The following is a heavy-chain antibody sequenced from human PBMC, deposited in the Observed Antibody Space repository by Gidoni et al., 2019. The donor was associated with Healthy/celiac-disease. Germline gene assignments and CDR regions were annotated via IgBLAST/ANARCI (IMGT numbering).Heavy chain of an antibody. Sequence: EVQLVESGGGLVKPGGSLRLSCAASGCTFRNAGMSWVRQAPGKGLEWVGRIKGKTDGGTTDYAAPVKGRFTISRDDSKNTLYLQMNSLKTADTALYYCTPRGGYFDYWGQGTLVTVSS. CDR1: GCTFRNAG. D-gene: IGHD3-16*01. CDR3: TPRGGYFDY. CDR2: IKGKTDGGTT. J-gene: IGHJ4*02. V-gene: IGHV3-15*01.